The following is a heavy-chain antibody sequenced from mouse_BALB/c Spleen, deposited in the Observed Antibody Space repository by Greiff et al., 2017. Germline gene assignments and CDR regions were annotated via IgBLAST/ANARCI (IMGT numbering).Heavy chain of an antibody. Sequence: EVHLVESGGGLVKPGGSLKLSCAASGFTFSSYTMSWVRQTPEKRLEWVATISSGGSYTYYPDSVKGRFTISRDNAKNTLYLQMSSLKSEDTAMYYCTRDWDGGYWGQGTTLTVSS. CDR2: ISSGGSYT. CDR3: TRDWDGGY. D-gene: IGHD4-1*01. J-gene: IGHJ2*01. CDR1: GFTFSSYT. V-gene: IGHV5-6-4*01.